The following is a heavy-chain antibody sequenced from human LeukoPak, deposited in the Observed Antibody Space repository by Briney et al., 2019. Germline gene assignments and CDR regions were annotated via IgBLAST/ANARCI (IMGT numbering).Heavy chain of an antibody. D-gene: IGHD4-17*01. V-gene: IGHV4-59*01. CDR1: GGSISSYY. J-gene: IGHJ4*02. CDR2: IYYSGST. Sequence: SETLSLTCTVSGGSISSYYWSWIRQPPGKGLEWIGYIYYSGSTNYNPSLKSRVTISVDTSKNQFSLRLSSVTAADTAVYYCARAGTNLGDYDYWGQGTLVTVSS. CDR3: ARAGTNLGDYDY.